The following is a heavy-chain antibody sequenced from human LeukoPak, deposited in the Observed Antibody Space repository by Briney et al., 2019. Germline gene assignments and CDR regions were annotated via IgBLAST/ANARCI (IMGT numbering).Heavy chain of an antibody. Sequence: LEALSLTCTVSGGSVSSGSYYWNWIRQPPGKGLEWIGYIYYSGSTNYNPSLNSRVTISLDTSKNQFSLKLSSVTAADTAVFYCARGYSSIRGWFDPWGQGTPVTVSS. CDR1: GGSVSSGSYY. CDR3: ARGYSSIRGWFDP. CDR2: IYYSGST. D-gene: IGHD6-13*01. V-gene: IGHV4-61*01. J-gene: IGHJ5*02.